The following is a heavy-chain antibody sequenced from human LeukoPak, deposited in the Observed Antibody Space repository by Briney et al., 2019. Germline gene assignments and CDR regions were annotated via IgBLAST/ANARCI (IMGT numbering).Heavy chain of an antibody. CDR2: IYYSGST. V-gene: IGHV4-59*01. CDR3: ARETGYSYGRKIDY. Sequence: PSETLSLTCTVSGGSISSYYWSWIRQPPGKGLEWIGYIYYSGSTNYNPSLKSRVTISVDTSKNQFSLKLSSVTAVDTAVYYCARETGYSYGRKIDYWGQGTLVTVSS. J-gene: IGHJ4*02. D-gene: IGHD5-18*01. CDR1: GGSISSYY.